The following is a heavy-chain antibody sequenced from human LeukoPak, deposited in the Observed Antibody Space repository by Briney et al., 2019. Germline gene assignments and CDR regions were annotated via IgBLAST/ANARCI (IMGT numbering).Heavy chain of an antibody. J-gene: IGHJ4*02. Sequence: SQTLSLTCTVSGGSISSGDYYWRWLRQPPGKGLEWIGYIYYSGSTYYNPSLKSRVTISVDTSKNQFSLKLSSVTAADTAVYYCARDYYDSSGYRHFDYWGQGTLVSVSS. V-gene: IGHV4-30-4*08. CDR3: ARDYYDSSGYRHFDY. CDR2: IYYSGST. D-gene: IGHD3-22*01. CDR1: GGSISSGDYY.